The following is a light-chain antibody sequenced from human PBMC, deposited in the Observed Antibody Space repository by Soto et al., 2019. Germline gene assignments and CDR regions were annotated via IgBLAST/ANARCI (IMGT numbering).Light chain of an antibody. CDR1: QYIDXN. CDR2: AAS. Sequence: EVVLTQSPATLSXXPXXXATLSCRTSQYIDXNLAWFQQKPGQTPRLLNLAASQRAAGFPARFRGSGSGTDFTLTISSLEPEDFAVYYCQERSGWPRGTFGGGTKVEIK. CDR3: QERSGWPRGT. V-gene: IGKV3-11*01. J-gene: IGKJ4*01.